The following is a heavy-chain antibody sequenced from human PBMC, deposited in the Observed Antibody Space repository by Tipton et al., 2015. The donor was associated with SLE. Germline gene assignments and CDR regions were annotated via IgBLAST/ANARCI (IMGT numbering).Heavy chain of an antibody. CDR3: ARADIAAAGYFDY. CDR2: IYYSGST. Sequence: TLSLTCTVSSGSVSSGAYYWSWIRQHPGKGLEWIGYIYYSGSTNYNPSLKSRVTISVDTSKNQFSLKLSSVTAADTAVYYCARADIAAAGYFDYWGQGTLVTVSS. V-gene: IGHV4-61*08. CDR1: SGSVSSGAYY. D-gene: IGHD6-13*01. J-gene: IGHJ4*02.